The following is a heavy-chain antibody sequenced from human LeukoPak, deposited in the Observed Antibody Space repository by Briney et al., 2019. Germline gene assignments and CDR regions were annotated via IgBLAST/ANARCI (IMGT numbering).Heavy chain of an antibody. CDR1: GFTFSDYY. J-gene: IGHJ4*02. Sequence: TGGSLRLSCAASGFTFSDYYMSWIRQAPGKGLEWVSYISSSGSTIYYADSVKGRFTISRDNSKNTLYLQMNSLRAEDTAVYYCAKDFPADRSSSPGLDYWGQGTLVTVSS. V-gene: IGHV3-11*04. CDR3: AKDFPADRSSSPGLDY. D-gene: IGHD6-13*01. CDR2: ISSSGSTI.